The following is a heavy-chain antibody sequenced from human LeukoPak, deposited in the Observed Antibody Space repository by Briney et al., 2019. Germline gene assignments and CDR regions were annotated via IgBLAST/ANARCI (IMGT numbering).Heavy chain of an antibody. CDR2: IYYSGST. D-gene: IGHD6-13*01. V-gene: IGHV4-59*01. Sequence: SETLSLTCTVSGGSISSYYWSWIRQPPGKGLEWIGYIYYSGSTNYNPPLKSRVTISVDTSKNQFSLKLSSVTAADTAVYYCARGAIAAAGTFDYWGQGTLVTVSS. CDR1: GGSISSYY. CDR3: ARGAIAAAGTFDY. J-gene: IGHJ4*02.